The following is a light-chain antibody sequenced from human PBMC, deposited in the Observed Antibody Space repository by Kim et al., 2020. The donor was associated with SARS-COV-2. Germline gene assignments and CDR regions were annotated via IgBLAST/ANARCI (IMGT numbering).Light chain of an antibody. CDR3: QQYNNWPFT. CDR1: QSVRSN. CDR2: GVS. J-gene: IGKJ2*01. Sequence: LSPGERATLSCRASQSVRSNLAWYQQKPGQAPRLLINGVSTRATGISARFSGSGSGTEFTLTISSLQSEDFAVYYCQQYNNWPFTFGQGTKLEI. V-gene: IGKV3D-15*01.